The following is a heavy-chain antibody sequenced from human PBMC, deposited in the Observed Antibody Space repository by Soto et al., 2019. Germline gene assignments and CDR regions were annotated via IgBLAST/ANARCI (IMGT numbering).Heavy chain of an antibody. J-gene: IGHJ4*02. CDR1: GFMFNDYA. V-gene: IGHV3-30*03. D-gene: IGHD3-22*01. CDR3: SRGTYYPQSSGLHADY. CDR2: ISSDGNHQ. Sequence: GGSLRLSCATSGFMFNDYAMYWVRQAPGQGREWVAMISSDGNHQFYVDNVRGRFTVSRDNSKNTLNLQMNSLRPEDTAVYYCSRGTYYPQSSGLHADYWGPGTVVTVSS.